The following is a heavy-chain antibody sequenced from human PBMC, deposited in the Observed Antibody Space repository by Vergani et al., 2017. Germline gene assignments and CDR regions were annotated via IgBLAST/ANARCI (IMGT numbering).Heavy chain of an antibody. J-gene: IGHJ4*02. D-gene: IGHD3-3*01. CDR3: AKGVGVVIIVADY. V-gene: IGHV3-23*04. CDR2: ISGSGGST. Sequence: EVQLVESGGGLVKPGGSLRLSCAASGFTFSSYSMNWVRQAPGKGLEWVSAISGSGGSTYYADSVKGRFTISRDNSKNTLYLQMNSLRAEDTAVYYCAKGVGVVIIVADYWGQGTLVTVSS. CDR1: GFTFSSYS.